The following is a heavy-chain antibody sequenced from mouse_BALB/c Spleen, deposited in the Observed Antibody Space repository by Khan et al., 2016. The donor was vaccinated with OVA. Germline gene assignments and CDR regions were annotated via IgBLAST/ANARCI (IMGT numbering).Heavy chain of an antibody. J-gene: IGHJ3*01. CDR3: ARSRGNYGFAY. D-gene: IGHD2-1*01. Sequence: EVQLQQSGAELVKPGASVKLSCTASGFNIKDTYMHWVKQRPEQGLEWIGRIDPANGNTKYDPKFQGKATITADPSSNTAYLQLSSLTSEDTAVNYCARSRGNYGFAYWGQGTLVTVSA. V-gene: IGHV14-3*02. CDR2: IDPANGNT. CDR1: GFNIKDTY.